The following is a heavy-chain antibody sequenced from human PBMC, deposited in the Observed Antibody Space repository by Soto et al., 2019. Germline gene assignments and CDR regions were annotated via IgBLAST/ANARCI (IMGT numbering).Heavy chain of an antibody. CDR1: GFSFSSYA. CDR2: ISSTGGTT. CDR3: AREITLFGVVIISEENWFDP. J-gene: IGHJ5*02. Sequence: GGSLRLSCAASGFSFSSYAMSWVRQAPGKGLEWVSAISSTGGTTYYADSVKGRITISRDNAKNSLYLQMNSLRAEDTAVYYCAREITLFGVVIISEENWFDPWGQGTLVPVSS. V-gene: IGHV3-23*01. D-gene: IGHD3-3*01.